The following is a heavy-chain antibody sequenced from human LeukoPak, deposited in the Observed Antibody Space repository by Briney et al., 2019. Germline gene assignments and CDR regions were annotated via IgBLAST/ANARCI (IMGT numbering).Heavy chain of an antibody. J-gene: IGHJ4*02. CDR1: GFTFSSYA. Sequence: GGSLRLSCAASGFTFSSYAMHWVRQAPGKGLEWVAVISYDGSNKYYADSVKGRFTISRDNSKNTLYLQMNSLRAEDTAVYYCARLPQGVAREDYWGQGTLVTVSS. V-gene: IGHV3-30-3*01. CDR2: ISYDGSNK. D-gene: IGHD3-3*01. CDR3: ARLPQGVAREDY.